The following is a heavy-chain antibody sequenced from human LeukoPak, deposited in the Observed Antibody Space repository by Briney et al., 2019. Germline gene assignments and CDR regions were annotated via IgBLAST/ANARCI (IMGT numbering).Heavy chain of an antibody. CDR2: ISGGGEST. J-gene: IGHJ4*02. CDR3: AGDSSGYYRSNFDY. Sequence: GGSLRLSCVASEFTFSSHAMNWVRQAPGKGLEWVSSISGGGESTYYADSVKGRFTVSRDNSKNTLYLQMNSLRAEDTAVYYCAGDSSGYYRSNFDYWGQGTLVTVSS. V-gene: IGHV3-23*01. CDR1: EFTFSSHA. D-gene: IGHD3-22*01.